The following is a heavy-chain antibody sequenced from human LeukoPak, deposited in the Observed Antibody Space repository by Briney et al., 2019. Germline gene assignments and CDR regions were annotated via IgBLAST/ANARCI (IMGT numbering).Heavy chain of an antibody. D-gene: IGHD3-10*01. V-gene: IGHV4-38-2*02. CDR3: AREITMVRGVHIDY. J-gene: IGHJ4*02. CDR1: GYSISSGYY. Sequence: SETLSLTCAVSGYSISSGYYWGWIRQPPGKGLEWIGSIYHSGSTYYNPSLKSRVTTSVDTSKNQFSLKLSSVTAADTAVYYCAREITMVRGVHIDYWGQGTLVTVSS. CDR2: IYHSGST.